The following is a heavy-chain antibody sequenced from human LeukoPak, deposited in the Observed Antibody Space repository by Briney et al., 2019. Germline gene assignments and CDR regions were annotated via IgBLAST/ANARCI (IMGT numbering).Heavy chain of an antibody. CDR2: ISDDGSNT. J-gene: IGHJ2*01. CDR1: GFTLSSFG. CDR3: AKDADTATIIYWYFDL. Sequence: GGSLRLSCTASGFTLSSFGMHWVRQAPGKGLEWVAVISDDGSNTYYADSVKGRFTISRDNSKNTLYLPLNSLRTEDTAVYYCAKDADTATIIYWYFDLWGRGTLVTVSS. D-gene: IGHD5-18*01. V-gene: IGHV3-30*18.